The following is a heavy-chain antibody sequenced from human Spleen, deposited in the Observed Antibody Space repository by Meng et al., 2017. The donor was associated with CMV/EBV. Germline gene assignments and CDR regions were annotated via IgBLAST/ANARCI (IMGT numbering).Heavy chain of an antibody. V-gene: IGHV4-39*07. Sequence: SETLSLTCTVSGGSISSSSYYWGWIRQPPGKGLEWIGSIYYSGSTYYNPSLKSRVTISVDTSKNQFSLKLSSVTAADTAVYYCARKHHNFYYYGTDVWGPGTTVTVSS. CDR3: ARKHHNFYYYGTDV. CDR1: GGSISSSSYY. CDR2: IYYSGST. J-gene: IGHJ6*02.